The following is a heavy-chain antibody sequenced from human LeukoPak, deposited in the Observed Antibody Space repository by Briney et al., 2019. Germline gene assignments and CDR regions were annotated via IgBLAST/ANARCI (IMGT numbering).Heavy chain of an antibody. CDR2: IYYSGST. CDR1: GGSFSGYY. CDR3: ARGGKGSFDP. D-gene: IGHD4-23*01. Sequence: SETLSLTCAVYGGSFSGYYWSWIRQPPGKGLEWIGYIYYSGSTNYNPSLKSRVTISVDTSKNQFSLKLSSVTAADTAVYYCARGGKGSFDPWGQGTLVTVSS. J-gene: IGHJ5*02. V-gene: IGHV4-59*01.